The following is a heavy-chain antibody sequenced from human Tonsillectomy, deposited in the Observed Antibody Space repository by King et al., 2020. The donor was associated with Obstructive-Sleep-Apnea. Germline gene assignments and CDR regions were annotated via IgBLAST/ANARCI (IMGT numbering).Heavy chain of an antibody. D-gene: IGHD4-11*01. CDR1: GYTFSNYY. CDR3: ARVGAMTTFDY. J-gene: IGHJ4*02. CDR2: INCSGGST. V-gene: IGHV1-46*01. Sequence: QLVQSGAEVKKPGASVKVSCKASGYTFSNYYIHWVRQAPGQGLEWMGIINCSGGSTNYAQKFQGRVTMTRDTPTSTVYMELSSLRSEDTAMYYCARVGAMTTFDYWGQGTLVTISS.